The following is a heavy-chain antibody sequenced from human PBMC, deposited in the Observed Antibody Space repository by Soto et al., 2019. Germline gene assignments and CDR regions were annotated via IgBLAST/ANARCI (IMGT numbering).Heavy chain of an antibody. V-gene: IGHV3-73*01. CDR1: GFTFSGSA. CDR2: IRSKANSYAT. J-gene: IGHJ2*01. Sequence: EVQLVESGGGLVQPGGSLKLSCAASGFTFSGSAMHWVRQASGKGLEWVGRIRSKANSYATAYAASVKGRFTISRDDSKNTAYLQMNSLKTEDTAVYYCTRPSIHWNADYPWYLDLWGRGTLVTVSS. D-gene: IGHD1-1*01. CDR3: TRPSIHWNADYPWYLDL.